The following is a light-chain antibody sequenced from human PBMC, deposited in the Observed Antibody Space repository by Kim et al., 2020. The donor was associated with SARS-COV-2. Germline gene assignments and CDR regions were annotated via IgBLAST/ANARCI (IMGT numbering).Light chain of an antibody. Sequence: DIQMTQSPSSLAASVGDRITIACRASQSIGTWLNWHQQRPGKAPKLLIYEASSLQSGVPSRFSGTGSGTDFTLTISSLQPEDFATYYCQQSYSTPRLTFGRGTKVDIK. V-gene: IGKV1-39*01. CDR1: QSIGTW. J-gene: IGKJ1*01. CDR2: EAS. CDR3: QQSYSTPRLT.